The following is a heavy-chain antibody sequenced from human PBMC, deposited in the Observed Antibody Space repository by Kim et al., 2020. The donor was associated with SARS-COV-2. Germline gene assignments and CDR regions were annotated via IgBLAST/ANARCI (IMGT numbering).Heavy chain of an antibody. CDR1: GFTFSSYA. CDR2: ISGSGGST. CDR3: AKARGSIAVAGRGAADY. J-gene: IGHJ4*02. D-gene: IGHD6-19*01. V-gene: IGHV3-23*01. Sequence: GGSLRLSCAASGFTFSSYAMSWVRQAPGKGLEWVSAISGSGGSTYYADSVKGRFTISRDNSKNTLYLQMNSLRAEDTAVYYCAKARGSIAVAGRGAADYWGQGTLVTVSS.